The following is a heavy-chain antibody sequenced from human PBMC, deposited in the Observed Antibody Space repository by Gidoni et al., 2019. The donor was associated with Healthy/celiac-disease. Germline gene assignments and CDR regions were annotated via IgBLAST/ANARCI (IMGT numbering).Heavy chain of an antibody. V-gene: IGHV3-7*01. D-gene: IGHD6-25*01. CDR2: IKQDGSEK. Sequence: EVQLVESGGGLVQPGGSPRLSCAASGFTFSSYWMSWVRQAPGKGLEWVANIKQDGSEKYYVDSVKGRFTISRDNAKNSLYLQMNSLRAEDTAVYYCARESASLWLDYWGQGTLVTVSS. CDR3: ARESASLWLDY. CDR1: GFTFSSYW. J-gene: IGHJ4*02.